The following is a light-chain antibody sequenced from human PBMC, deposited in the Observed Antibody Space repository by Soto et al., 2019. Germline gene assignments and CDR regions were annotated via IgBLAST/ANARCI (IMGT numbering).Light chain of an antibody. CDR1: QSVRSSY. V-gene: IGKV3-20*01. J-gene: IGKJ3*01. CDR2: GAS. CDR3: QQYGSSTFT. Sequence: EVVLTQSPGTLSLSPGERATLSCRASQSVRSSYVACYQQKPGQAPRLLIYGASSRATGIPDRFSGSGSGTDFTLTISRLEPEDFAVYYCQQYGSSTFTFGPGTTVDIK.